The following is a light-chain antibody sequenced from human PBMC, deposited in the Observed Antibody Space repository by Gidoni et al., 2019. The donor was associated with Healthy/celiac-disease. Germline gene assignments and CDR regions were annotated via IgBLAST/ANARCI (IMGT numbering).Light chain of an antibody. V-gene: IGKV3-11*01. J-gene: IGKJ2*01. CDR2: DAS. Sequence: GERATLSCRASQSVSSYLAWYQQKPGQAPRLLIYDASNRATGIPARFSGSGSGTDFTLTISSLEPEEFAVYYCQQRSNWPPMYTFGQGTKLEIK. CDR3: QQRSNWPPMYT. CDR1: QSVSSY.